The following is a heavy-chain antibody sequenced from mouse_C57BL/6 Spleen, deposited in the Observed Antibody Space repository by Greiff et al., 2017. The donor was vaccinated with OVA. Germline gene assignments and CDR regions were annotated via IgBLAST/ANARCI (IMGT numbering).Heavy chain of an antibody. D-gene: IGHD2-1*01. CDR1: GFNIKDYY. V-gene: IGHV14-2*01. J-gene: IGHJ4*01. Sequence: EVQLQQSGAELVKPGASVKLSCTASGFNIKDYYMHWVKQRTEQGLEWIGRIDPEDGETQYAPKFQGKATITADTSSNTAYLQLSSLTSEDTAVYYCARGNPYAMDYWGQGTSVTVSS. CDR2: IDPEDGET. CDR3: ARGNPYAMDY.